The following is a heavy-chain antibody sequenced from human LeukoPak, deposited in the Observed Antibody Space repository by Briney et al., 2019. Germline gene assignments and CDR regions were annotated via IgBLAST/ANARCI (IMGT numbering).Heavy chain of an antibody. V-gene: IGHV3-23*01. J-gene: IGHJ4*02. CDR2: ISDSGVTT. Sequence: GGSLRLSCAASGFTFSNYAMGWVRQAPGKGLEWVSAISDSGVTTNYADSVKGWFTISRDNSKNTLYLQMNSLRAEDTAVYYCAKARLGYCSGGNCYSYFDYWGQGTLVTVSS. D-gene: IGHD2-15*01. CDR3: AKARLGYCSGGNCYSYFDY. CDR1: GFTFSNYA.